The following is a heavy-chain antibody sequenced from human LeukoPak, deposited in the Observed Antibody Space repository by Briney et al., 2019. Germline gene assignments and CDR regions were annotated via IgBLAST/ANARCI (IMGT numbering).Heavy chain of an antibody. CDR1: GYTFTSYG. V-gene: IGHV1-8*03. D-gene: IGHD6-13*01. Sequence: ASVKVSCKASGYTFTSYGISWVRQATGQGLEWMGWMNPNSGNTGYAQKFQGRVTITRNTSISTAYMELSSLRSEDTAVYYCARAPYSSSWYGGYYYYMDVWGKGTTVTVSS. J-gene: IGHJ6*03. CDR3: ARAPYSSSWYGGYYYYMDV. CDR2: MNPNSGNT.